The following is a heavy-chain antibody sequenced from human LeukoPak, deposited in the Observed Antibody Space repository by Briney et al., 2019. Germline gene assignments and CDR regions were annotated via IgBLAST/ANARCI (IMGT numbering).Heavy chain of an antibody. Sequence: SETLSLTCTVSGGSIRSYYWSWIRQPPGKGLEWIGYVYSSGNTNYNPSLKSRVTISSDTSKNQFSLKLSSVTAADTAVYYCARGPYYDFWSGYYHDYYYYGMDVWGQGTTVTVSS. D-gene: IGHD3-3*01. CDR2: VYSSGNT. CDR1: GGSIRSYY. CDR3: ARGPYYDFWSGYYHDYYYYGMDV. J-gene: IGHJ6*02. V-gene: IGHV4-59*12.